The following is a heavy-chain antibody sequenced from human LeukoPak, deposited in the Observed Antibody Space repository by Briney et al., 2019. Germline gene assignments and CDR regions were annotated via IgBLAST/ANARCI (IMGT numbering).Heavy chain of an antibody. CDR1: GYRFTSYW. CDR3: ARRSRGGTYAFDI. CDR2: IYPGASYT. V-gene: IGHV5-51*01. D-gene: IGHD3-16*01. J-gene: IGHJ3*02. Sequence: GEXLKISFKGSGYRFTSYWIGWVRRMPGKGVEWMCIIYPGASYTRYRPSFQGQVTISPHKSIRTAYLQWSSLKASDTAMYYCARRSRGGTYAFDIWGQGTMVTVSS.